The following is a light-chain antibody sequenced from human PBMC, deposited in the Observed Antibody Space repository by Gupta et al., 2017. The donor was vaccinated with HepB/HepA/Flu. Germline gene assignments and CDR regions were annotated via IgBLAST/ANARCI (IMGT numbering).Light chain of an antibody. Sequence: SALTQPASASGSPGPSITISCTGTSSDVGGYNYVSWYQQHPGKAPNLMIYDVSNRPSGVSNRFSGSKSGNTASLTISGLQAEDEADYYCSSYTSSSTVVFGGGTKLTVL. CDR1: SSDVGGYNY. V-gene: IGLV2-14*03. J-gene: IGLJ2*01. CDR2: DVS. CDR3: SSYTSSSTVV.